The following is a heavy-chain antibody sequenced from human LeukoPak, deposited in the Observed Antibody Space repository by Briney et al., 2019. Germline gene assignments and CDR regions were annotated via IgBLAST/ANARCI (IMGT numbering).Heavy chain of an antibody. Sequence: GGSLRLSCAASGFTFNSYAMSWVRQAPGKGLEWVSAISGGGGTTYYADSVKGRFTISRDNSKNTLHLQMNSLRAEDTAVYYCAKAIGYCSSISCSPFDYWGQGTLVTVSS. V-gene: IGHV3-23*01. CDR1: GFTFNSYA. CDR2: ISGGGGTT. D-gene: IGHD2-2*01. CDR3: AKAIGYCSSISCSPFDY. J-gene: IGHJ4*02.